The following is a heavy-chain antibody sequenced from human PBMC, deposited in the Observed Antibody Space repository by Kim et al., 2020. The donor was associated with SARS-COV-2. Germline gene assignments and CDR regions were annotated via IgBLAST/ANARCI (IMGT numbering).Heavy chain of an antibody. CDR2: T. CDR3: AREFNAYYFDY. Sequence: TSHTPALKSRVTISVDTSKNQFSLKLSSVTAADTAVYYCAREFNAYYFDYWGQGTLVTVSS. D-gene: IGHD2-8*01. J-gene: IGHJ4*02. V-gene: IGHV4-31*02.